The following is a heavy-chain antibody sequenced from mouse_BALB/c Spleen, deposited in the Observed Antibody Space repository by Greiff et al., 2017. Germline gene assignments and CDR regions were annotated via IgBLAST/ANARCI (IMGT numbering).Heavy chain of an antibody. CDR1: GFTFSDYY. CDR2: ISDGGSYT. D-gene: IGHD2-14*01. J-gene: IGHJ4*01. CDR3: ARVYRYDVSYAMDY. V-gene: IGHV5-4*02. Sequence: EVKLEESGGGLVKPGGSLKLSCAASGFTFSDYYMYWVRQTPEKRLEWVATISDGGSYTYYPDSVKGRFTISRDNAKNNLYLQMSSLKSEDTAMYYCARVYRYDVSYAMDYWGQGTSVTVSS.